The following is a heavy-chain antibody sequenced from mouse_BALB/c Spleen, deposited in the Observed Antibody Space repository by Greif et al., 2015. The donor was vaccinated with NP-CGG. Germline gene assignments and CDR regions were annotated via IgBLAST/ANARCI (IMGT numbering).Heavy chain of an antibody. CDR3: ERENYGTRYLEV. D-gene: IGHD1-1*01. CDR2: IYPGDGDT. Sequence: QVQLQQPGAELVRPGSSVKISCKASGYAFSSYWMNWVKQRPGQGLEWIGQIYPGDGDTNYNGKFKGKATLTADKSSSPPYMRLGGLTSRASAVFFCERENYGTRYLEVWGTGPPATVP. V-gene: IGHV1-80*01. J-gene: IGHJ1*03. CDR1: GYAFSSYW.